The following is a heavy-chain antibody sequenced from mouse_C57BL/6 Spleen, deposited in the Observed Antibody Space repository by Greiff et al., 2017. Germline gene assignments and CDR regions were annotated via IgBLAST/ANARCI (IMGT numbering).Heavy chain of an antibody. D-gene: IGHD2-2*01. V-gene: IGHV1-55*01. CDR2: IYPGSGST. J-gene: IGHJ3*01. CDR3: ARGERSDYGYDVSFAY. CDR1: GYTFTSYW. Sequence: QVQLQQPGAELVKPGASVKLSCKASGYTFTSYWITWVKQRPGQGLEWIGDIYPGSGSTNYNEKFKSKATLTVDTSSSTAYMQLSSLTSEDSAVYYCARGERSDYGYDVSFAYWGQGTLVTVSA.